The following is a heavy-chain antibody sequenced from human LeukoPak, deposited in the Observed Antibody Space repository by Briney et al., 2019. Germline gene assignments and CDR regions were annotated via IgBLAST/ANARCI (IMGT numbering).Heavy chain of an antibody. CDR2: MSNSGENT. CDR1: GFTFSSYS. Sequence: GGSLTLTCAASGFTFSSYSMQWVRQTPGKGLEWVGVMSNSGENTFYGEAVKGRFTISRDNSQNTLYLQMNSLRPEDTAGYYCAKGGASVTRYVDYWGQGTLVTVSS. D-gene: IGHD4-17*01. J-gene: IGHJ4*02. V-gene: IGHV3-30*18. CDR3: AKGGASVTRYVDY.